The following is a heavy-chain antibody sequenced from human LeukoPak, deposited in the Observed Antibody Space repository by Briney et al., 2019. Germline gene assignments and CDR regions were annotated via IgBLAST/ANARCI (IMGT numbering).Heavy chain of an antibody. V-gene: IGHV7-4-1*02. CDR3: AVNSPRGPIVI. J-gene: IGHJ3*02. Sequence: GASVKVSCKASGYTFTSYAMNWVRQAPGQGLEWMGWIYTNTGNPTYAQGFTGRFVFSLDTSVSTAYLQISSLKAEDTAVYYCAVNSPRGPIVIWGQGTMVTVSS. CDR2: IYTNTGNP. CDR1: GYTFTSYA.